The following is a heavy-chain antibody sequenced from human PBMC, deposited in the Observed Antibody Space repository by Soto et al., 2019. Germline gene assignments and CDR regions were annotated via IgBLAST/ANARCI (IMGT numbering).Heavy chain of an antibody. V-gene: IGHV1-8*01. CDR3: ARGEGIVATVHFDY. CDR1: GYTFTSYD. D-gene: IGHD5-12*01. J-gene: IGHJ4*02. Sequence: ASVKVSCKASGYTFTSYDINWVRQATGQGLEWMGWMNPNSGNTGYAQKFQGRVTMTRNTSISTAYMELSSLRSEDTAVYYCARGEGIVATVHFDYWGQGTLVTVSS. CDR2: MNPNSGNT.